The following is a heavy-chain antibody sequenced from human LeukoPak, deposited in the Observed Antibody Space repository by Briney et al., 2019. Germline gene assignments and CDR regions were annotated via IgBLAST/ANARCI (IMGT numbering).Heavy chain of an antibody. J-gene: IGHJ3*02. CDR3: ARDCSSSSCWVDAFDI. V-gene: IGHV4-34*12. CDR1: GESLSGYY. CDR2: VIHSGST. Sequence: SETLSLTCGVYGESLSGYYWSWIRQPPGKGLEWIGEVIHSGSTNYNPSLKSRVTISLDTSKNQLSLKLSSVTAADTAVYYCARDCSSSSCWVDAFDIWGQGTMVTVSS. D-gene: IGHD2-2*01.